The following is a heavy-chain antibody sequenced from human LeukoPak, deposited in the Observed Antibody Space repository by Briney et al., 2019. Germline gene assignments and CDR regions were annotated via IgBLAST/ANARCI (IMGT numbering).Heavy chain of an antibody. V-gene: IGHV1-69*04. CDR2: IIPILGIA. Sequence: GASVKVSCKPSGGTFSSYAISWVRQAPGQGLEWMGRIIPILGIANYAQKFQGRVTITADKSTSTAYMELSSLRSEDTAVYYCARATFPYSSEDYWGQGTLVTVSS. CDR1: GGTFSSYA. CDR3: ARATFPYSSEDY. J-gene: IGHJ4*02. D-gene: IGHD6-19*01.